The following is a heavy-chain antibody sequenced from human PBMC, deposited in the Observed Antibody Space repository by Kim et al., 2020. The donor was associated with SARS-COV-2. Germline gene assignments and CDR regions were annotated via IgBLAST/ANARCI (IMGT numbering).Heavy chain of an antibody. Sequence: SINYNPDRKSRVPMSPATTRNQFALKLSSVTAADTAVYYCARVDSGWYHYWGQGTLVTVSS. V-gene: IGHV4-4*07. D-gene: IGHD6-19*01. CDR3: ARVDSGWYHY. CDR2: SI. J-gene: IGHJ4*02.